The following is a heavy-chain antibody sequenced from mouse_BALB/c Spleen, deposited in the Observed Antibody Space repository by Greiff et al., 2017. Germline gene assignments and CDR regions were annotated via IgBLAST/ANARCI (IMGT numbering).Heavy chain of an antibody. CDR3: ARSGVRPWFAY. V-gene: IGHV1S56*01. CDR2: IYPGNVNT. Sequence: VNVVESGPELVKPGASVRISCKASGYTFTSYYIHWVKQRPGQGLEWIGWIYPGNVNTKYNEKFKGKATLTADKSSSTAYMQLSSLTSEDSAVYFCARSGVRPWFAYWGQGTLVTVSA. CDR1: GYTFTSYY. D-gene: IGHD2-14*01. J-gene: IGHJ3*01.